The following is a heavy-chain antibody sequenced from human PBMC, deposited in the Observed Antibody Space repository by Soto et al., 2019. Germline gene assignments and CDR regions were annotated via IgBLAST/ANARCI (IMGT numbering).Heavy chain of an antibody. Sequence: SVKVSCKASGGTFSSYAISWVRQAPGQGLECMGGIIPVFGTANYAQKFQGRVTIDADESTSTVYMELSSLRSEDTAVYYCARGWNDFPHWGQGTLVTVSS. J-gene: IGHJ1*01. D-gene: IGHD1-1*01. V-gene: IGHV1-69*13. CDR3: ARGWNDFPH. CDR1: GGTFSSYA. CDR2: IIPVFGTA.